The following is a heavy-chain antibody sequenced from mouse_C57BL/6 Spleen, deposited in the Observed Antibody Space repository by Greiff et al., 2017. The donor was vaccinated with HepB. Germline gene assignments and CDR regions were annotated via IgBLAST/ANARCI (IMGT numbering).Heavy chain of an antibody. V-gene: IGHV1-82*01. Sequence: VKLMESGPELVKPGASVKISCKASGYAFSSSWMNWVKQRPGKGLEWIGRIYPGDGDTNYNGKFKGKATLTADKSSSTAYMQLSSLTSEDSAVYFCARSGYGSSSFDYWGQGTTLTVSS. CDR1: GYAFSSSW. CDR3: ARSGYGSSSFDY. D-gene: IGHD1-1*01. J-gene: IGHJ2*01. CDR2: IYPGDGDT.